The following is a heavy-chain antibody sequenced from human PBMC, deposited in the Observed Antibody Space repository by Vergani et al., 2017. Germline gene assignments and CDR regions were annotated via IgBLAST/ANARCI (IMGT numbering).Heavy chain of an antibody. CDR3: ARLYGRDSSGSKYFDY. D-gene: IGHD3-22*01. V-gene: IGHV5-51*01. Sequence: EVQLVQSGAEVKKPGESLKISCQISGSSFTNYWIGWVRQMPGKSLEWMGIIHPADSDTRYSPSFQGQVTISVDKSISTAYLQRSSLRASDSAMYYCARLYGRDSSGSKYFDYWGQGTLVTVSS. CDR1: GSSFTNYW. J-gene: IGHJ4*02. CDR2: IHPADSDT.